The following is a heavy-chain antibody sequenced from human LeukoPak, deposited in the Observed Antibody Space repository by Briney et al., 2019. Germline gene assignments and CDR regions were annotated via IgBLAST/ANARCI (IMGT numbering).Heavy chain of an antibody. CDR3: ARDGGSYTDSNDAFDI. CDR1: GYTFTSYG. J-gene: IGHJ3*02. CDR2: ISAYNGNT. V-gene: IGHV1-18*01. D-gene: IGHD1-26*01. Sequence: ASVKVSCKASGYTFTSYGISWVRQAPGQGLEWMGWISAYNGNTNYAQKLQGRVTMTTDTSTSTAYMELRSLRSDDTAVYYCARDGGSYTDSNDAFDIWGQGTMVTVSS.